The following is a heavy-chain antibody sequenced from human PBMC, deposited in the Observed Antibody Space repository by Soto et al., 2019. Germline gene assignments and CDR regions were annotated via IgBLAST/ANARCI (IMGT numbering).Heavy chain of an antibody. CDR1: GFVFSDYA. CDR3: ASVPIWCGSSSCYTEGFDS. CDR2: ISAGGSDT. D-gene: IGHD2-2*01. V-gene: IGHV3-23*01. Sequence: EVQLLDSGGGWVQPGGSLRLSCVASGFVFSDYAMSWVRQAPGKGLEWVSAISAGGSDTYYADSVKGRFTVSRVNSKNTLYLKMNTLGAEDTAIYYCASVPIWCGSSSCYTEGFDSWGQGTLVTVSS. J-gene: IGHJ4*02.